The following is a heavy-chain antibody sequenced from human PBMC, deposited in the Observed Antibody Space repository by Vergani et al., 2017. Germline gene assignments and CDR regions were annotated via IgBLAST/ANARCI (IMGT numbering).Heavy chain of an antibody. CDR2: IDHTGRP. D-gene: IGHD4-11*01. V-gene: IGHV4-34*01. Sequence: QVQLQQWGGGLLKPSETLSLTCVVNGGSFTSYHWTWIRQSPGEGLEWVGDIDHTGRPAYNPSLQSRLTIAVDKSRNQFSLTLNSVTATDTAIYFCARVNTETNGQLYYYYYMDVWGQGTAVTVS. CDR1: GGSFTSYH. CDR3: ARVNTETNGQLYYYYYMDV. J-gene: IGHJ6*03.